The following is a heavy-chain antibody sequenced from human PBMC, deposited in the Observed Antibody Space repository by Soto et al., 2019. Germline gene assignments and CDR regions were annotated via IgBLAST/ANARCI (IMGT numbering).Heavy chain of an antibody. CDR2: LWYDGSNK. J-gene: IGHJ6*02. CDR3: ARVLAPSTYYDFWSGYPGPYYYCMDV. D-gene: IGHD3-3*01. Sequence: GGSLRLSCAASGFTFSSYGMHWVRQAPGKGLEWVAVLWYDGSNKYYADSVKGRFTISRDNSKNTLYLQMNSLRAEDTAVYYCARVLAPSTYYDFWSGYPGPYYYCMDVCG. CDR1: GFTFSSYG. V-gene: IGHV3-33*01.